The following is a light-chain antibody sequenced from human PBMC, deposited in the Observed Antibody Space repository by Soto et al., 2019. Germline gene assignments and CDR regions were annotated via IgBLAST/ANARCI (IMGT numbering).Light chain of an antibody. J-gene: IGKJ4*01. CDR3: QQYCSSLT. Sequence: EIVLTQSPGTLSLSPGERATLSCRASQSVSSSYLAWYQQKPGQAPRLLIYGASSRATVIPDRFSGSRSGTDFTLTISRREPEDFAVYYCQQYCSSLTFGGGTKVEIK. CDR1: QSVSSSY. V-gene: IGKV3-20*01. CDR2: GAS.